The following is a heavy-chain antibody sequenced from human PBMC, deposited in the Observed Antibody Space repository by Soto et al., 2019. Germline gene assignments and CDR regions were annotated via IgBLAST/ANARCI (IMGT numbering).Heavy chain of an antibody. V-gene: IGHV1-18*04. CDR1: GYTFTSYG. D-gene: IGHD4-17*01. CDR2: ISPLKGRT. CDR3: AMDYGDRPEYFKH. J-gene: IGHJ1*01. Sequence: QVQLVQSGPDLKRPGASMKVSCKASGYTFTSYGISWVRQAPGHGLEWMAWISPLKGRTQYSQKAQGRVTLSTDTSSNTGYMEMTTLRVDDTAVYYCAMDYGDRPEYFKHWCQGTLVSVS.